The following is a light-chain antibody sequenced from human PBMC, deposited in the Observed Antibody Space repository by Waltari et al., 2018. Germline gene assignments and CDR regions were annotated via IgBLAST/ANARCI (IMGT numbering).Light chain of an antibody. CDR1: QGISRF. V-gene: IGKV1-12*01. J-gene: IGKJ2*01. CDR2: ASS. Sequence: DIQMTTSPSSVSAPLGDHVTLTCRASQGISRFLAWYQQEPGKAPKLLMYASSNLQSEFPLRFSGSGSGTDFTLTISGLQPEDIGTYYCQQANNFPYTFGQGTKLEIK. CDR3: QQANNFPYT.